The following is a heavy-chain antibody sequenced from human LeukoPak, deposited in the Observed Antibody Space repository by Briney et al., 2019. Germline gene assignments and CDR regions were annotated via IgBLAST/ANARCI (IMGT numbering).Heavy chain of an antibody. D-gene: IGHD3-10*01. CDR3: ARDLWAPIKLLWFGELSWRFDY. J-gene: IGHJ4*02. V-gene: IGHV1-18*01. CDR1: GYTFTSYG. Sequence: ASVKVFCKASGYTFTSYGISWVRQAPGQGLEWMGWISAYNGNTNYAQKPQGRVTMTTDTSTSTAYMELRSLRSDDTAVYYCARDLWAPIKLLWFGELSWRFDYWGQGTLVTVSS. CDR2: ISAYNGNT.